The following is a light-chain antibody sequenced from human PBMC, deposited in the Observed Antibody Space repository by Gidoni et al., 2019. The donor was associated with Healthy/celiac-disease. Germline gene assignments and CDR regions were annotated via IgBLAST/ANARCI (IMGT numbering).Light chain of an antibody. J-gene: IGLJ1*01. CDR2: STN. CDR3: AAWDDSLNGPGYV. V-gene: IGLV1-44*01. Sequence: QSVLTQPPSASGTPGQRVTISCSGSSSNIGSNTVNWYQQLPGTAPNLLIYSTNQRPSGVPDRFSGSKSGTSASLAISGLQSEDEADYYCAAWDDSLNGPGYVFGTGTKVTVL. CDR1: SSNIGSNT.